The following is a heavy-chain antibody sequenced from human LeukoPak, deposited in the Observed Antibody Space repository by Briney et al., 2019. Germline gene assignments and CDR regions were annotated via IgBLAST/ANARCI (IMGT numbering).Heavy chain of an antibody. CDR2: INAGNGNT. CDR3: ARGARYYYGSGSYRYYFDY. CDR1: GYTFTSYA. J-gene: IGHJ4*02. D-gene: IGHD3-10*01. Sequence: ASVKVSCKASGYTFTSYAMHWVRQAPGQRLEWMGWINAGNGNTKYSQKFQGRVTITRDTSASTAYMELSSLRSEDTTVYYCARGARYYYGSGSYRYYFDYWGQGTLVTVSS. V-gene: IGHV1-3*01.